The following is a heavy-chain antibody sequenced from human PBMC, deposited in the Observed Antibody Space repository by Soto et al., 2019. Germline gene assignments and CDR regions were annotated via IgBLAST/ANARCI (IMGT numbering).Heavy chain of an antibody. Sequence: ETLSLTCTVSGDSISSYYWTWIRQPPGKGLEWIGYVHNSGATHYSPSLQSRVTMSLDTSNNHISLKLTSVTAADTAVYYCARRPGCSSSPIDFWGPGDLVTFSS. CDR3: ARRPGCSSSPIDF. D-gene: IGHD5-18*01. CDR2: VHNSGAT. V-gene: IGHV4-59*08. J-gene: IGHJ4*02. CDR1: GDSISSYY.